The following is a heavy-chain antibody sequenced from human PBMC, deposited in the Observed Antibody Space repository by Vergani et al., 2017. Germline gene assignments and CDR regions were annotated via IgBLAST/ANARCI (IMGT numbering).Heavy chain of an antibody. CDR2: VSFRGDT. CDR3: ARSRIYYGAGSTDD. V-gene: IGHV4-59*02. CDR1: GASVNSYY. J-gene: IGHJ4*02. D-gene: IGHD3-10*01. Sequence: QVQLQESGPGLVKPSQTLSLTCTVSGASVNSYYWSWIRQPPGKGLEWMGYVSFRGDTLYDPSVKGRMTISLNTSSNQFSLYLTSVTAADTAVYYCARSRIYYGAGSTDDWGQGTLVTVSS.